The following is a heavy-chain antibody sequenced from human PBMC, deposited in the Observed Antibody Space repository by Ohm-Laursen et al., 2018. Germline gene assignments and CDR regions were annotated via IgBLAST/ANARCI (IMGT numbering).Heavy chain of an antibody. CDR1: GFTFSSYS. Sequence: SLRLSCAASGFTFSSYSMNWVRQAPGKGLEWVSSISSSGSYIYYADSVKGRFTISRDNAKNSLYLQMNSLRAEDTAVYYCARDRSGGASGYWGQGTLVTVSS. D-gene: IGHD2-15*01. V-gene: IGHV3-21*04. CDR3: ARDRSGGASGY. CDR2: ISSSGSYI. J-gene: IGHJ4*02.